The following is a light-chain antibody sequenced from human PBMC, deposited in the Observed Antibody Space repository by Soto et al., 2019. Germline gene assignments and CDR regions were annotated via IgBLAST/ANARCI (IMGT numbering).Light chain of an antibody. J-gene: IGKJ2*01. V-gene: IGKV1-12*01. CDR1: QGISSW. CDR3: QQANRFPYT. CDR2: AAP. Sequence: DIQMTQSPSSVSASVGYRLTITYRASQGISSWLDWYQQKPGRAPKLLIYAAPSLQSGVPSRFSGSGSGTDFTLTISSLQPEDFATYYCQQANRFPYTFGQGTKVDIK.